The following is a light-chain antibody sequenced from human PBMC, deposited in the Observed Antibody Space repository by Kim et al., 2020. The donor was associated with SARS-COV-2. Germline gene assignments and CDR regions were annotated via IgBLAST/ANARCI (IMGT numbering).Light chain of an antibody. Sequence: SSELIQDPAVSVALGQTVRITCQGDSLRSYYATWYQQKPRQAPLLVIFGRNNRPSGIPDRFSGSTSGNTASLTISGAQAEDEADFYCQSRDSGGNVVFGGGTQLTVL. CDR3: QSRDSGGNVV. CDR1: SLRSYY. V-gene: IGLV3-19*01. CDR2: GRN. J-gene: IGLJ2*01.